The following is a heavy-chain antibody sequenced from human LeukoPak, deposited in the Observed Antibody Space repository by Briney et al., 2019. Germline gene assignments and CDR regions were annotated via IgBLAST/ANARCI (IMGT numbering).Heavy chain of an antibody. D-gene: IGHD2-21*02. Sequence: GGSLRLSCAASGFTFSNYALHWVRQAPGKGLEWVAVISYDGSDQYYADSVKGQFTISRDNSKNTLYLQMNSLRAEDTAVYYCAGDSSVVTAIHLFDHWGQGTLVTVSS. CDR3: AGDSSVVTAIHLFDH. J-gene: IGHJ4*02. CDR2: ISYDGSDQ. V-gene: IGHV3-30-3*01. CDR1: GFTFSNYA.